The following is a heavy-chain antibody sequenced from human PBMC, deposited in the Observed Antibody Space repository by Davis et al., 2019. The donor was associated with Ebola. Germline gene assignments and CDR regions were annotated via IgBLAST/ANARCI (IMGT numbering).Heavy chain of an antibody. CDR1: GFTFSSYG. V-gene: IGHV3-30*02. D-gene: IGHD6-13*01. CDR2: IRYDGSNK. CDR3: AKVAGYSSSWYVGYYGMDV. Sequence: GESLKISCAASGFTFSSYGMHWVRQAPGKGLEWVAFIRYDGSNKYYADSVKGRFTISRDNSKNTLYLQMNSLRAEDTAVYYCAKVAGYSSSWYVGYYGMDVWGQGTTVTVSS. J-gene: IGHJ6*02.